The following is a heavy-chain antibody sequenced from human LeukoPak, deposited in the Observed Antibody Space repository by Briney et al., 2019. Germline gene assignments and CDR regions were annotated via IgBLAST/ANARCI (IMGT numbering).Heavy chain of an antibody. CDR3: AKNSGYSSSWYSLDY. CDR1: GFTFSSYA. V-gene: IGHV3-23*01. D-gene: IGHD6-13*01. J-gene: IGHJ4*02. CDR2: ISGSGGST. Sequence: GRSLRLSCAASGFTFSSYAMSWVRQAPGKGLEWVSAISGSGGSTYYADSVKGRFTISRDSSKNTLYLQMNSLRAEDTAVYCCAKNSGYSSSWYSLDYWGQGTLVTVSS.